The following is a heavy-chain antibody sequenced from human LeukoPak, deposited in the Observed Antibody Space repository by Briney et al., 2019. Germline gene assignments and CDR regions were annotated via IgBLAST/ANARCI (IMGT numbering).Heavy chain of an antibody. CDR3: ARDSDYAFDY. V-gene: IGHV4-59*01. CDR1: GGPISSYY. CDR2: IYYSGST. J-gene: IGHJ4*02. Sequence: SETLSLTCTVSGGPISSYYWSWIRQPPGEGLEWIGYIYYSGSTNYNPSLKSRVTISIDTSKNQFSLKLSSVTAADTAVYYCARDSDYAFDYWGQGTLVTVSS. D-gene: IGHD5-12*01.